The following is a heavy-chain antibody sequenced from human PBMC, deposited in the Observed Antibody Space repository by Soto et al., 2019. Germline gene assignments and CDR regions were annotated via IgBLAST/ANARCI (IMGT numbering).Heavy chain of an antibody. D-gene: IGHD3-3*01. CDR1: GGTFSSSA. Sequence: QVQLVQSGAEVKKPGSSVKVSCKASGGTFSSSAISWVRQAPGQGLEWMGGIIPLFGTANYAQQFQGRVPITADKSTSTAYMELSSLSSEDSAVYYCARTVGTEDDFWSGYLFDYWGQGTLVTVSS. J-gene: IGHJ4*02. V-gene: IGHV1-69*06. CDR3: ARTVGTEDDFWSGYLFDY. CDR2: IIPLFGTA.